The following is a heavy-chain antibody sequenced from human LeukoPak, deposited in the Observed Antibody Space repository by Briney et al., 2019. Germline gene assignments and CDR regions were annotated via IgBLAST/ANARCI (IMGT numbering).Heavy chain of an antibody. D-gene: IGHD2-15*01. J-gene: IGHJ4*02. CDR3: AKLDSGGSCYDY. Sequence: PGGSLRLSCVASEFTISSYAMSWVRQAPGKGLEWVSGINGGGGSTYYADSVKGRFTISRDNSKNTLYLQVNSLRVDDTAVYYCAKLDSGGSCYDYWGQGTLVTVSS. V-gene: IGHV3-23*01. CDR1: EFTISSYA. CDR2: INGGGGST.